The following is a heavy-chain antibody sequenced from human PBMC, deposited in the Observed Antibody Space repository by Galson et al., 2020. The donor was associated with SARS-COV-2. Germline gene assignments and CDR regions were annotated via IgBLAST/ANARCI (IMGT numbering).Heavy chain of an antibody. V-gene: IGHV4-39*01. Sequence: SETLSLTCTVSGGSISSSSYYWGWIRQPPGKGLEWIGSIYYSGSTYYNPSLKSRVTISVDTSKNQFSLKLSSVTAADTAVYYCARLWYSGSYGTHYYYGMDVWGQGTTVTVSS. J-gene: IGHJ6*02. CDR2: IYYSGST. D-gene: IGHD1-26*01. CDR1: GGSISSSSYY. CDR3: ARLWYSGSYGTHYYYGMDV.